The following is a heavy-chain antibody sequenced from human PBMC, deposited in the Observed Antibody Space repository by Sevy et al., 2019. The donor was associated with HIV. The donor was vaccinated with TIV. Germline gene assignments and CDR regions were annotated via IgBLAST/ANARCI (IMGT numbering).Heavy chain of an antibody. J-gene: IGHJ6*02. D-gene: IGHD3-9*01. Sequence: GGSLRLSCVVSGITFSTSGMHWVRQAPGKGLEWVAVISYHGRDKFYADSVKGRSTISRDNSKNILYLQMISLRAEDTAVYYCAKDFTGYNGMDVWGPGTMVTVSS. V-gene: IGHV3-30*18. CDR1: GITFSTSG. CDR2: ISYHGRDK. CDR3: AKDFTGYNGMDV.